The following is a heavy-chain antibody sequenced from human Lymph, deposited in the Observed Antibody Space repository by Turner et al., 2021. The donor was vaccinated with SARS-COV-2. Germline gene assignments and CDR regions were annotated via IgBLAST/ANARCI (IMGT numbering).Heavy chain of an antibody. CDR1: GFTVSRNY. Sequence: EVQLMESGGGLIQPGGSLRLSCAASGFTVSRNYMTWVRQAPGKGLEWVSLIYSGGSTYYADSVKGRFTISRDNSKNTLYLQMNSLRADDTAVYYCARVLPYGDYFDYWGQGTLVTVSS. V-gene: IGHV3-53*01. CDR2: IYSGGST. CDR3: ARVLPYGDYFDY. J-gene: IGHJ4*02. D-gene: IGHD4-17*01.